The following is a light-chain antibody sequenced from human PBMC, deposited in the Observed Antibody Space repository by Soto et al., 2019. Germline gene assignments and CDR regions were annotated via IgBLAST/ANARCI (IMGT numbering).Light chain of an antibody. CDR1: QSVGTY. Sequence: DIHMTQSPSSLSASVGDRVSITCRASQSVGTYLNWYQLKPGTAPKLLIYAASNLQSGVPPRFSGSGSGKDFTLTIAALQPDDFATYYCHQSFSSPRTFGQGTKVDIK. J-gene: IGKJ1*01. CDR2: AAS. CDR3: HQSFSSPRT. V-gene: IGKV1-39*01.